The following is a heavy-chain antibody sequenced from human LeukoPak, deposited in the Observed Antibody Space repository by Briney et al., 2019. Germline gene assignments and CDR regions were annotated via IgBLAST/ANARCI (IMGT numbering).Heavy chain of an antibody. CDR3: ARDEGYYDSSGSFDY. CDR2: INVDGRIT. Sequence: PGGSLRLSCVASGFTFSSCWMHWVRQAPGKGLVWVSRINVDGRITTYADSVKGRFTISRDNAKNTLYLQMNSLRAEDTAVYYCARDEGYYDSSGSFDYWGQGTLVTVSS. J-gene: IGHJ4*02. CDR1: GFTFSSCW. V-gene: IGHV3-74*03. D-gene: IGHD3-22*01.